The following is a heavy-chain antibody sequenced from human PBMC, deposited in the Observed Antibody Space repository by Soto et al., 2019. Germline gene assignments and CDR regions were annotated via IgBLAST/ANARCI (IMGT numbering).Heavy chain of an antibody. CDR2: IYYSGST. V-gene: IGHV4-61*08. Sequence: PSETLSLTCTVSGGSISGGGYYWSWIRQPPGKGLEWIGYIYYSGSTNYNPSLKSRVTISVDTSKNQFSLKLSSVTAADTAVYYCARVSIFGLDYWGQGTLVTVS. D-gene: IGHD3-3*01. J-gene: IGHJ4*02. CDR1: GGSISGGGYY. CDR3: ARVSIFGLDY.